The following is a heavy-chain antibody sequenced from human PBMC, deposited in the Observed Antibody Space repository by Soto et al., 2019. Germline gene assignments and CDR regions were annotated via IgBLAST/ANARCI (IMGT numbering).Heavy chain of an antibody. V-gene: IGHV4-30-4*01. Sequence: SETLSLTCTVSGGSISSGDYYWSWIRQPPGKGLEWIGYIYYSGSTYYNPSLKSRVTISVDTSKNQFSLKLSSVTAADTAVYYCARAPSTGWLLYDYWGKGTLVTVSS. D-gene: IGHD3-3*01. CDR1: GGSISSGDYY. J-gene: IGHJ4*02. CDR3: ARAPSTGWLLYDY. CDR2: IYYSGST.